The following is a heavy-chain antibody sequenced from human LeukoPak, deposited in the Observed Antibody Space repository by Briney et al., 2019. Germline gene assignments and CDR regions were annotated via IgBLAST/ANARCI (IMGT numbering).Heavy chain of an antibody. CDR1: GYTFTDRY. CDR3: ARENIIGGIIDGEDY. Sequence: GASVKVSCTASGYTFTDRYVHWVRQAPGQGLEWMGWINPDSGDTYYAQKFQGRITMTRDTSIITVYMELTRLRSDDTAVYYCARENIIGGIIDGEDYWGQGTLVTVSS. J-gene: IGHJ4*02. D-gene: IGHD3-16*01. CDR2: INPDSGDT. V-gene: IGHV1-2*02.